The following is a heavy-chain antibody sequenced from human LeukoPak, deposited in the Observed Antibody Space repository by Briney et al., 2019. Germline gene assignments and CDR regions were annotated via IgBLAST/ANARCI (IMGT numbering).Heavy chain of an antibody. V-gene: IGHV3-23*01. D-gene: IGHD3-22*01. J-gene: IGHJ4*02. Sequence: GGSLRLSCAASGFTFSSYGMSWVRQAPGKGLEWVSAISGSGGSTYYADSVKGRFTISRDNSKNTLYLQMNSLRAEDTAVYYCAKELDSSGYYIGYFDYWGQGTLVTVSS. CDR2: ISGSGGST. CDR3: AKELDSSGYYIGYFDY. CDR1: GFTFSSYG.